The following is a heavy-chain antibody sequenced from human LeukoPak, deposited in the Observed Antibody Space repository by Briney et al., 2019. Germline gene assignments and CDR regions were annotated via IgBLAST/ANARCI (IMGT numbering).Heavy chain of an antibody. CDR2: SNSDGSST. Sequence: GGSLRLSCAASGFTFRSYWMHWVRQAPGKGLVWVSRSNSDGSSTTYADSVKGRFTVSRDNAKNTLYLQMNSLRAEDTAVYYCAREDFNDYYFDYWGQGTLVTVSS. CDR1: GFTFRSYW. V-gene: IGHV3-74*01. CDR3: AREDFNDYYFDY. D-gene: IGHD2-21*02. J-gene: IGHJ4*02.